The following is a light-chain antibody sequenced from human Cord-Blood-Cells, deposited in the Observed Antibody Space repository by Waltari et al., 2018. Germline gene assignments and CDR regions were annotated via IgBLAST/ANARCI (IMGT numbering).Light chain of an antibody. V-gene: IGKV1-5*03. CDR3: QQYNSYSRT. Sequence: DIQMTQSPSTLYASVGDRVTITCRASQSIRSWLAWYQQKPGKAPKLLIYKASSLESGVPSRFSGSGSGTEFTLTISSLQPDDFATYYCQQYNSYSRTFGQGTKVEIK. CDR2: KAS. CDR1: QSIRSW. J-gene: IGKJ1*01.